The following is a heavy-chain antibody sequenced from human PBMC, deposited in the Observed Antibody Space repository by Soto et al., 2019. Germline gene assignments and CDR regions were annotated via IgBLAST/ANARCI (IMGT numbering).Heavy chain of an antibody. Sequence: VQLLESGGDLVQPGGSLRLSCVASGFILNNYAMSWVRQAPGKGLEWVSTIGGTDGDSDGVPWYEDSVKGRFTISKDSAANILFLHMDNLSAEASALYYCVKRGRNWGAFDFWGQGTTVVVSS. J-gene: IGHJ3*01. V-gene: IGHV3-23*01. D-gene: IGHD7-27*01. CDR3: VKRGRNWGAFDF. CDR2: IGGTDGDSDGVP. CDR1: GFILNNYA.